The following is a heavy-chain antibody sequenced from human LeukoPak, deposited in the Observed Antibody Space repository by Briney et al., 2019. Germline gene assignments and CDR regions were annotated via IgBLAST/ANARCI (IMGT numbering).Heavy chain of an antibody. CDR1: GDSISSSNCY. D-gene: IGHD3-10*01. Sequence: PSETLSLTCTVSGDSISSSNCYWGWIRQPPGKGLEWIGSIYFSGGTYYNASLKSRFTISVDTSKNQFSLKLSSVTAADTAVYYCARQTGSGLFSLPGGQGTLVTVSS. CDR2: IYFSGGT. J-gene: IGHJ4*02. CDR3: ARQTGSGLFSLP. V-gene: IGHV4-39*01.